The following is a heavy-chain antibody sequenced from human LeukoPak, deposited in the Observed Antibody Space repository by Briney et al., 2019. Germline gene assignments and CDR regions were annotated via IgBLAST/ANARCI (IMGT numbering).Heavy chain of an antibody. V-gene: IGHV4-38-2*02. CDR3: ARDLYSSRTNEAFVI. Sequence: SETLSLTRTVSGYSISSGYYWGWIRQPPGKGLEWIGSISYSGSTYCNPSLKSRVTISFDTSKNQFSLRLSSVTAADTAVYYCARDLYSSRTNEAFVIWGQGTMVTVSS. CDR1: GYSISSGYY. J-gene: IGHJ3*02. D-gene: IGHD6-13*01. CDR2: ISYSGST.